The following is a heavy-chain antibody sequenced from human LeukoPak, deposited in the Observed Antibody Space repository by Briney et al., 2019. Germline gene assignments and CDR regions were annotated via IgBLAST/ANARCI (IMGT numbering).Heavy chain of an antibody. V-gene: IGHV3-7*01. CDR1: GFTFSSYW. D-gene: IGHD1-26*01. CDR3: ARDRGVGASKGGAWFEP. J-gene: IGHJ5*02. Sequence: GGSLRLSCAASGFTFSSYWMSWVRQAPGKGLEWVANIKQDGSEKYYVDSVKGRFTISRDNAKNSLYLQMNSLRPDDTAVYYCARDRGVGASKGGAWFEPRGQGTVVTVSS. CDR2: IKQDGSEK.